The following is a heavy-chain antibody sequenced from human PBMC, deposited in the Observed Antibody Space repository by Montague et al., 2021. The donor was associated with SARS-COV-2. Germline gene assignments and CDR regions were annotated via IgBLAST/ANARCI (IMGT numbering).Heavy chain of an antibody. J-gene: IGHJ6*02. Sequence: SETLSLTCTVSGGSISSSSYYWGWIRQPPGKGLEWIGSIYYSGSTYYNPSLKSRVTISVDTSKNQFSLKLSSVTAADTAVYYCARVGRQQLVRVSGMDVWGQGTKVTVSS. CDR2: IYYSGST. CDR1: GGSISSSSYY. V-gene: IGHV4-39*07. CDR3: ARVGRQQLVRVSGMDV. D-gene: IGHD6-13*01.